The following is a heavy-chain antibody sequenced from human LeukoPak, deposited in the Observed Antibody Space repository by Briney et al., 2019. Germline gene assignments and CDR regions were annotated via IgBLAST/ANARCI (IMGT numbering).Heavy chain of an antibody. V-gene: IGHV4-39*01. J-gene: IGHJ4*02. CDR2: IYYTGST. CDR3: ARGRDRSKAGDH. D-gene: IGHD5-24*01. Sequence: SETLSLTCSVSGGPLSSSNYYWGWIRQPPGKGPEWIVSIYYTGSTYYNPSLKSRVTVSVDTSKNRFSLKLSSVTAADTAVYYCARGRDRSKAGDHWGQGTLVTVSS. CDR1: GGPLSSSNYY.